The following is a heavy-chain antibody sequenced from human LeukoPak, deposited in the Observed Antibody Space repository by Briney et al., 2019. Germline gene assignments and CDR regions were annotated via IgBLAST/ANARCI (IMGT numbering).Heavy chain of an antibody. J-gene: IGHJ5*02. CDR3: ARDLYCSSTSCSNWLDP. D-gene: IGHD2-2*01. Sequence: SETLSLTCTVSGGSISSYYWSWIRQPPGKGLEWIGSIYHSGSTYYNPSLKSRVTISVDTSKNQFSLKLSSVTAADTAVYYCARDLYCSSTSCSNWLDPWGQGTLVTVSS. CDR2: IYHSGST. CDR1: GGSISSYY. V-gene: IGHV4-38-2*02.